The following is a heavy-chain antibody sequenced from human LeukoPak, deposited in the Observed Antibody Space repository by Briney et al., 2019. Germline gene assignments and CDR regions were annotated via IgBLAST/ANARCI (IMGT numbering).Heavy chain of an antibody. D-gene: IGHD6-13*01. Sequence: SETLSLTCTVSGGSISSHSWSWIRQPPGKGLEWIGYINYSGSTNYNHSLKSRVTISIDMAKNQFSLKLSSVTAADTAVYYCARHSRARSPAAGTGFDYWGQGTLVTVSS. CDR2: INYSGST. V-gene: IGHV4-59*08. J-gene: IGHJ4*02. CDR1: GGSISSHS. CDR3: ARHSRARSPAAGTGFDY.